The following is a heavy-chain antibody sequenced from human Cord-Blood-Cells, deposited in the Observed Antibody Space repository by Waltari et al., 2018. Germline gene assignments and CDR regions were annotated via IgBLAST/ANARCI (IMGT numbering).Heavy chain of an antibody. V-gene: IGHV4-34*01. Sequence: QVQLQQWGAGLLKPSETLSLTCAVYGGSFSGYYWSWIRQPPGKGLEWIGEINHSGSTNYNPSLKSRVTISVDTSKNQFSLKLSSVTAADTAVYYCASDDYGSGSYYFDYWGQGTLVTVSS. CDR2: INHSGST. CDR1: GGSFSGYY. CDR3: ASDDYGSGSYYFDY. J-gene: IGHJ4*02. D-gene: IGHD3-10*01.